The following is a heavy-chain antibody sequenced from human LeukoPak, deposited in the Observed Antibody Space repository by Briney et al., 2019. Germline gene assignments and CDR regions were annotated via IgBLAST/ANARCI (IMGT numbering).Heavy chain of an antibody. V-gene: IGHV4-61*09. CDR2: IDTSGST. CDR3: ARSDSSGYYPPYFDY. D-gene: IGHD3-22*01. CDR1: GGSISSASYY. J-gene: IGHJ4*02. Sequence: SETLCVTRAEPGGSISSASYYRSCIRQPAGKGLEWLGYIDTSGSTNYNTSLKRRVTISVDMSKNQFSLKLSSVTAADTAVYYCARSDSSGYYPPYFDYWGQGTLVTVSS.